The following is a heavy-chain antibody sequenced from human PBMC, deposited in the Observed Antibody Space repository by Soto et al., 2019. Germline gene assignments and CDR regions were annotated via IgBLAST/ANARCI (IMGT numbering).Heavy chain of an antibody. V-gene: IGHV3-33*01. CDR1: GFTFSSYG. CDR3: ARKKTYYYDSSGSDAFDI. Sequence: GGSLRLSCAASGFTFSSYGMHWVRQAPGKGLEWVAVIWYDGSNKYYADSVKGRFTISRDNSKNTLYLQMNSLRAEDTAVYYCARKKTYYYDSSGSDAFDIWGQGTMVTVSS. J-gene: IGHJ3*02. D-gene: IGHD3-22*01. CDR2: IWYDGSNK.